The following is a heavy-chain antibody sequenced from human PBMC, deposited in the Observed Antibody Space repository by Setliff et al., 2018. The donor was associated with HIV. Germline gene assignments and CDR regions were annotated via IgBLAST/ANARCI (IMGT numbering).Heavy chain of an antibody. D-gene: IGHD5-18*01. CDR3: ARPAPRGYSYSHYYFDY. CDR1: GVSISSGSYY. J-gene: IGHJ4*02. Sequence: SETLSLTCTVSGVSISSGSYYWSWIRQPAGKGLEWIGHIYTSGSTNYNPSLKSRVTISVDTSKNQFSLKLSSVTAADTAVYYCARPAPRGYSYSHYYFDYWGQGTLVTVSS. V-gene: IGHV4-61*09. CDR2: IYTSGST.